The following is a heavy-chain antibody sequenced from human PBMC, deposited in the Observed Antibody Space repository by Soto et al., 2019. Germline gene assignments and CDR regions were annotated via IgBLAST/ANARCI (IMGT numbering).Heavy chain of an antibody. Sequence: GASVKVSCKASGYTFTSYGISWVRQAPGQGLECMGWISAYNGNTNYAQKLQGRVTMTTDTSTSTAYMELRSLRSDDTAVYYCARDRDWSGYSAYYYYYGMDVWGQGTTVTVSS. V-gene: IGHV1-18*01. CDR3: ARDRDWSGYSAYYYYYGMDV. CDR2: ISAYNGNT. CDR1: GYTFTSYG. J-gene: IGHJ6*02. D-gene: IGHD3-3*01.